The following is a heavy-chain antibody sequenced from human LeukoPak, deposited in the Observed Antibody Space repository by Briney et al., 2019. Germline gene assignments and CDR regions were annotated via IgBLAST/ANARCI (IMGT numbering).Heavy chain of an antibody. Sequence: GASVKVSCKASGYTFTSYDINWVRQATGQGLEWMGWMNPNSGNTGYAQKFQGRVTMTRDTSISTAYMELSRLRSDDTAVYYCARDYCSSTSCFDYWGQGTLVTVSS. CDR1: GYTFTSYD. CDR2: MNPNSGNT. CDR3: ARDYCSSTSCFDY. J-gene: IGHJ4*02. D-gene: IGHD2-2*01. V-gene: IGHV1-8*01.